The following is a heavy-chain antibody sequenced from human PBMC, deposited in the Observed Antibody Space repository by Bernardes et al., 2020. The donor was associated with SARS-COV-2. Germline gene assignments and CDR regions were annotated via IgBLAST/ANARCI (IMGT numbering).Heavy chain of an antibody. V-gene: IGHV1-2*04. CDR2: INPNSGGT. CDR3: ARELAYCGGDCYSGYYYYYGMDV. Sequence: SVKVSCKASGYTFTGYYMHWVRQAPGQGLEWMGWINPNSGGTNYAQKFQGWVTMTRDTSISTAYMELSRLRSDDTAVYYCARELAYCGGDCYSGYYYYYGMDVWGQGTTVTVSS. CDR1: GYTFTGYY. D-gene: IGHD2-21*02. J-gene: IGHJ6*02.